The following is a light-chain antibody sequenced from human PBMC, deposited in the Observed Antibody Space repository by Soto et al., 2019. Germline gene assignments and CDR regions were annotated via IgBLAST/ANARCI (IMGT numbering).Light chain of an antibody. CDR2: EVN. CDR1: SSDVGDYDY. J-gene: IGLJ3*02. CDR3: SSYTSGTGV. Sequence: QSALTQPASVSGSPGQSITISCTGTSSDVGDYDYVSWYQQHPGKAPKRVIYEVNNRPSGVSSRFSGSKSGNTASLTISGLQAEDEADYYCSSYTSGTGVFGGGTKLTVL. V-gene: IGLV2-14*01.